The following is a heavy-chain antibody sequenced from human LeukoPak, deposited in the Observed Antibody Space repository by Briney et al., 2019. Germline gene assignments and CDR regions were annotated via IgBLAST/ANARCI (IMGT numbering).Heavy chain of an antibody. Sequence: GGSLRLSCVGSGFTFNGYWMHWVRQGPGKELVWVSRINSDGSTTNYADSVKGRFTISRDNAKNTLYLQMNLLRAEDTGVYYCARDWWFDPWGQGTLVTVSS. V-gene: IGHV3-74*01. CDR3: ARDWWFDP. CDR1: GFTFNGYW. J-gene: IGHJ5*02. CDR2: INSDGSTT.